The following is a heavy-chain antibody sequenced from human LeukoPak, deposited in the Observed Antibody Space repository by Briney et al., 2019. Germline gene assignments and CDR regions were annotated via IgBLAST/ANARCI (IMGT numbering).Heavy chain of an antibody. V-gene: IGHV3-23*01. CDR1: GFTFSSYG. CDR2: ISGSGGST. Sequence: GGYLRLSCAASGFTFSSYGMSWVRQAPGKGVEWVSAISGSGGSTYYADSVKGRFTISRDNSKNTLYLQMNSLRAEDTAVYYCVKGDIFDAFDLSGQGTMVTVSS. CDR3: VKGDIFDAFDL. J-gene: IGHJ3*01. D-gene: IGHD3-9*01.